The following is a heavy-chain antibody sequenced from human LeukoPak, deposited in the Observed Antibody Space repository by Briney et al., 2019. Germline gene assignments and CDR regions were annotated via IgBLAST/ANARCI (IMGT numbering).Heavy chain of an antibody. V-gene: IGHV1-46*01. Sequence: ASVKVSCKASGYTFTNYYIHWVRQAPGQGLECMGIINPSGGSTSYAQKFQGRVTMTRDMSTSTVYMELSSLRSEDTAVYYCAXASVAGYYYYYMDVWGKGTTVTVSS. D-gene: IGHD5/OR15-5a*01. CDR3: AXASVAGYYYYYMDV. CDR2: INPSGGST. CDR1: GYTFTNYY. J-gene: IGHJ6*03.